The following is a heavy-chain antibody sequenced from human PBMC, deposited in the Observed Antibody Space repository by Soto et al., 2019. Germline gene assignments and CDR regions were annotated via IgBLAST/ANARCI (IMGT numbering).Heavy chain of an antibody. CDR3: ARLRYSDWFRIYYFDY. D-gene: IGHD3-9*01. V-gene: IGHV4-30-4*01. J-gene: IGHJ4*02. CDR2: IYYSGST. Sequence: SETLSLTCTVSGGSISSGDYYWSWIRQPPGKGLEWIGYIYYSGSTYYNPSLKSRVTISVDTSKNQFSLKLSSVTAADTAVYYCARLRYSDWFRIYYFDYWGQGTLVTVSS. CDR1: GGSISSGDYY.